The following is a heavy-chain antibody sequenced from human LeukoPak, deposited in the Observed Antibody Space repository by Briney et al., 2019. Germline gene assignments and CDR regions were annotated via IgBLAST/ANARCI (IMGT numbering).Heavy chain of an antibody. J-gene: IGHJ1*01. Sequence: GGSLRLSCAASGFSLTNYGIHWVRQAPGKGLEWVAVIWHDGVNKYYADSVKGRFTISRDDSKTTVYLQMNSLRAEDTAVYYCTRTYRNTLAEYFHHWGQGTLVTVSS. CDR3: TRTYRNTLAEYFHH. CDR1: GFSLTNYG. D-gene: IGHD1-26*01. V-gene: IGHV3-33*01. CDR2: IWHDGVNK.